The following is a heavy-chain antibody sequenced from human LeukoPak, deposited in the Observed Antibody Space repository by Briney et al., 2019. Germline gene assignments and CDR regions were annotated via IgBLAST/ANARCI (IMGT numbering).Heavy chain of an antibody. Sequence: ASVKVSCKASGFTFTSFTMQWVRQARGQRLEWIGWIVVGSGNTNYAQKFQERVTITRDMSTSTAYMELSSLRSEDTAVYYCAREEYPNFQHWGQGTLVTVSS. CDR2: IVVGSGNT. D-gene: IGHD2-2*02. J-gene: IGHJ1*01. CDR3: AREEYPNFQH. V-gene: IGHV1-58*02. CDR1: GFTFTSFT.